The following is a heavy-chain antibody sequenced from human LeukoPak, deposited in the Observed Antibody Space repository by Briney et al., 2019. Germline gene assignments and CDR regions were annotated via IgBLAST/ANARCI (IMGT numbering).Heavy chain of an antibody. J-gene: IGHJ4*02. CDR2: IKQDGSER. D-gene: IGHD4-17*01. V-gene: IGHV3-7*05. CDR3: SYGDLDFDY. Sequence: PGGSLRLSCAASGYTFSRYWMSWVRQAPGKGLEWVANIKQDGSERYYVDSVKDRFTISRDNAKNSLYPQMNSLRAEDTAVYYCSYGDLDFDYWGQGTLVTVSS. CDR1: GYTFSRYW.